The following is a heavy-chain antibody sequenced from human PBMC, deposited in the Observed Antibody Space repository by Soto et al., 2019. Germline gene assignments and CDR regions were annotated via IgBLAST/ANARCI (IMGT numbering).Heavy chain of an antibody. J-gene: IGHJ5*02. V-gene: IGHV4-39*01. CDR3: ARHSLALRKNSWFDP. CDR2: IFYLGSS. Sequence: SETLSLTCAVSGDSIISSDFYWGWVRQPPGKGLEWIGSIFYLGSSYYNPSLKSRVTMSVDTSKNQFSLRLRSVTAADTALYFCARHSLALRKNSWFDPWGQGIMVTVSS. CDR1: GDSIISSDFY. D-gene: IGHD3-3*02.